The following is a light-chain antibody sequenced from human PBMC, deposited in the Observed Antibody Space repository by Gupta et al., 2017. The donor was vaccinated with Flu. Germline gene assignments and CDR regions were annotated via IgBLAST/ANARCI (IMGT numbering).Light chain of an antibody. Sequence: CSGSKRGENVASWYQQHPGQSPVLVISQDNKRPAKIPDRFSGSKSGITATLTITGTQAADEADYYCQAWDSGTGFFGAGTKVTVL. CDR3: QAWDSGTGF. V-gene: IGLV3-1*01. J-gene: IGLJ1*01. CDR1: KRGENV. CDR2: QDN.